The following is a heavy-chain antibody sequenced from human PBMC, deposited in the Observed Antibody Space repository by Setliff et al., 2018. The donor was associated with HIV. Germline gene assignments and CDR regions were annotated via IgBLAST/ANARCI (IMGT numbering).Heavy chain of an antibody. CDR2: IRSQAYGGTP. CDR1: GFNFGDYG. D-gene: IGHD3-3*01. CDR3: TSDIGEAYYNFWDAYEYFDY. J-gene: IGHJ4*02. Sequence: GGSLRLSCIASGFNFGDYGMTWVRQAPGKGLEWVGFIRSQAYGGTPEYAASVKGRFTISRDDSKSIAYLQMNSLKTEDTAVYYCTSDIGEAYYNFWDAYEYFDYWGQGTQVTVSS. V-gene: IGHV3-49*04.